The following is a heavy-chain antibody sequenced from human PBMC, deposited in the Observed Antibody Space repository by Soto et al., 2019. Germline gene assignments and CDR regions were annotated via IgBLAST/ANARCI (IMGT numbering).Heavy chain of an antibody. J-gene: IGHJ4*02. D-gene: IGHD6-19*01. Sequence: QVQLVQSGAEVKKPGSSVKVSCKASGGTFSSYAISWVRQAPGQGLEWMGGIIPIFGTANYAQKFQCRVTITADESTSTAYMELSSLRSEDTAVYYCARSDREDYSSGWYRYYFDYWGQGTLVTVSS. CDR2: IIPIFGTA. CDR3: ARSDREDYSSGWYRYYFDY. CDR1: GGTFSSYA. V-gene: IGHV1-69*01.